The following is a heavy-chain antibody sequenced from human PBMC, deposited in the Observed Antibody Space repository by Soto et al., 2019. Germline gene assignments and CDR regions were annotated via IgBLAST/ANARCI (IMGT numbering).Heavy chain of an antibody. V-gene: IGHV3-23*01. CDR2: LSGSGTST. CDR3: AKATTNGGWFNPFDS. CDR1: GFSFVNYA. D-gene: IGHD6-19*01. J-gene: IGHJ4*02. Sequence: GGSLRLSCAASGFSFVNYAMNWVRQAPGKGLEWVSGLSGSGTSTYYADSVKGRFTISRDNSRDTLFLQMNSLTADDTAVYYCAKATTNGGWFNPFDSWGQGALVTASS.